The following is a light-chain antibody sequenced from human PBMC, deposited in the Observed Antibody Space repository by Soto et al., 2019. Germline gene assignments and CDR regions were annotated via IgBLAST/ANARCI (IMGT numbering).Light chain of an antibody. CDR1: QGISTY. CDR3: QQYYRCPWM. J-gene: IGKJ1*01. Sequence: DIQMTQSPSSLSASVGDIVTITCRASQGISTYLCWYQQKPGKVPKSLFYSASSLQSGVPSRFSASGSGKEFTLTISDMQPDYCATYYCQQYYRCPWMCGQGTKVEV. CDR2: SAS. V-gene: IGKV1-16*01.